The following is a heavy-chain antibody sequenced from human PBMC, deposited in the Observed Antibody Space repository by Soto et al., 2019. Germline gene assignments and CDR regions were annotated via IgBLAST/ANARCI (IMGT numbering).Heavy chain of an antibody. CDR2: IRSKAYGGTT. J-gene: IGHJ6*03. D-gene: IGHD3-10*01. CDR1: GFTFGDYA. Sequence: QPGGSLRLSCTTSGFTFGDYAMSWFRQAPGKGLEWVGFIRSKAYGGTTEYAASVKGRFTISRDDSKSIAYLQMNSLKTEDTAVYYCTPLRAVRGVISYYMDVWGKGTTVTVSS. V-gene: IGHV3-49*03. CDR3: TPLRAVRGVISYYMDV.